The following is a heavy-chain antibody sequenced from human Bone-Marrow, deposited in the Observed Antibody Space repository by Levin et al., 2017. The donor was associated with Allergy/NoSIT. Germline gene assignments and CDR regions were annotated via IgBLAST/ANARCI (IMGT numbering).Heavy chain of an antibody. Sequence: GESLKISCKGSGYIFTSYWIGWVRQMPGKGLEWMGIIYPGDSDTGYSPSFQGQVTISADKSISTAYLQWSSLKASDTAMYYCARFGNTYCGGDCYSHFAYWGQGTLVTVSS. V-gene: IGHV5-51*01. CDR3: ARFGNTYCGGDCYSHFAY. D-gene: IGHD2-21*02. CDR2: IYPGDSDT. J-gene: IGHJ4*02. CDR1: GYIFTSYW.